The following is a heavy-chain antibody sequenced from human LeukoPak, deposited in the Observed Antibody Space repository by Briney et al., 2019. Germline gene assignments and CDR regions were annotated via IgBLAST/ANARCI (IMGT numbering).Heavy chain of an antibody. CDR1: GYSISTGYY. CDR2: MYYRGNT. J-gene: IGHJ4*02. V-gene: IGHV4-61*01. CDR3: ATGVHGIAAAGDYYFDY. D-gene: IGHD6-13*01. Sequence: SETLSLTCTVSGYSISTGYYWDWIRQPPGKGLEWIGYMYYRGNTNYDPSLKSRVTISIDTPNNQFSLKLSSVTAADTAVYYCATGVHGIAAAGDYYFDYWGQGTLVTVSS.